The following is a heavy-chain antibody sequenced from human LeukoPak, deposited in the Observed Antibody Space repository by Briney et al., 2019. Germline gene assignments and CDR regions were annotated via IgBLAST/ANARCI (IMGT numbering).Heavy chain of an antibody. CDR2: IYTSGST. CDR3: ARGRGERIVVVTARRLEYYYGMDV. D-gene: IGHD2-21*02. Sequence: SETLSLTCTVSGGSISNSYWNWIRQTAGKGLEWMGRIYTSGSTNYNPSLKSRVTMSVDTSKNQFSLKLSSVTAADTAVYYCARGRGERIVVVTARRLEYYYGMDVWGQGTTVTVSS. V-gene: IGHV4-4*07. CDR1: GGSISNSY. J-gene: IGHJ6*02.